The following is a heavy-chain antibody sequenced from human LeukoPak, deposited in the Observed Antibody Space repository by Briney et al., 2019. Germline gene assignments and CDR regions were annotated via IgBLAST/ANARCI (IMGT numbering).Heavy chain of an antibody. D-gene: IGHD3-3*02. J-gene: IGHJ4*02. Sequence: PQTLSLTCAVSGASMSSGGFSWSWIRQPPGKGLEWIGFVFHSGSTHYNPSLKSRVTMSIDTSKNLFSLNLISVTAADTALYYCARQSFSGDFDYWGQGILVTVSS. CDR1: GASMSSGGFS. CDR3: ARQSFSGDFDY. CDR2: VFHSGST. V-gene: IGHV4-30-2*01.